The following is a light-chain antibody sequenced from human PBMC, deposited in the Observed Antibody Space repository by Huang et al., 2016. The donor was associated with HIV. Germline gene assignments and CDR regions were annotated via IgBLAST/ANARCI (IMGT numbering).Light chain of an antibody. CDR2: ATS. V-gene: IGKV3-11*01. Sequence: IVLTQSPATLSWYPGESVTLSCRASQSVGNYIAWYQQHPGQSHKLLIYATSNRASGTPGRFSGSGSGTDFTLTISSLQSEDFAVYYCQQRSSGVTFGGGTKVQVK. CDR3: QQRSSGVT. CDR1: QSVGNY. J-gene: IGKJ4*01.